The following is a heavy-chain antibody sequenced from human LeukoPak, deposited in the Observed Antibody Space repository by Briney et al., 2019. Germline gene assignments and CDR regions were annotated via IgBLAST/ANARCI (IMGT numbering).Heavy chain of an antibody. CDR3: ARGLSDFWSGYYHFDY. Sequence: SVKVSCKASGGTFSSYAISWVRQAPGQGLEWMGRIIPIFGTANYAQKFQGRVTITTDESTSTAYMKLSSLRSEDTAVYYCARGLSDFWSGYYHFDYWGQGTLVTVSS. D-gene: IGHD3-3*01. J-gene: IGHJ4*02. CDR1: GGTFSSYA. V-gene: IGHV1-69*05. CDR2: IIPIFGTA.